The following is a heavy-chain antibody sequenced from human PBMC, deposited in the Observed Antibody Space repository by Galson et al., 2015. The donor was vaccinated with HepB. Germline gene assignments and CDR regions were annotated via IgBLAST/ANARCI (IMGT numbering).Heavy chain of an antibody. D-gene: IGHD5-18*01. J-gene: IGHJ6*02. Sequence: QSGAEVKKPGETLKISCQGSGYSFTGYWIGWVRQMPGKGLEWMGIIYPGDSDTRYSPSFRGQVTISADKSTSTAYLRWSSLKASDTAMYYCARHSRSDTAMVAWGFQYYYYGMDVWGQGTTVTVSS. V-gene: IGHV5-51*01. CDR3: ARHSRSDTAMVAWGFQYYYYGMDV. CDR1: GYSFTGYW. CDR2: IYPGDSDT.